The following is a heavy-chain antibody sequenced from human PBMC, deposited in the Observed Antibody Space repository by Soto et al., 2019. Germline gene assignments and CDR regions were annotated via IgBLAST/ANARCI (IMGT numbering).Heavy chain of an antibody. CDR1: GGSISSYY. Sequence: SETLSLTCTVSGGSISSYYWSWIRQPPGKGLEWIGYIYYSGSTNYNPSLKSRVTISVDTSKNQFSLKLSSVTAADTAVYYCARVQGGYYDSSGYTFDYWGQGTLVTVSS. J-gene: IGHJ4*02. V-gene: IGHV4-59*01. CDR2: IYYSGST. CDR3: ARVQGGYYDSSGYTFDY. D-gene: IGHD3-22*01.